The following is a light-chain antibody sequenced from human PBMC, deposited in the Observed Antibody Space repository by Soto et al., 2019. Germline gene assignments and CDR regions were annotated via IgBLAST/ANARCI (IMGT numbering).Light chain of an antibody. CDR3: QQYNSYWT. V-gene: IGKV1-5*01. J-gene: IGKJ1*01. CDR2: DAS. Sequence: DIQMTQSPSSVSASVGDRFTITCRASQSISSWLAWYQQKPGKAPKLLIYDASSLESGVPSRFSGSGSGTEFTLTISSLQPDDFATYYCQQYNSYWTFGQGTKVDI. CDR1: QSISSW.